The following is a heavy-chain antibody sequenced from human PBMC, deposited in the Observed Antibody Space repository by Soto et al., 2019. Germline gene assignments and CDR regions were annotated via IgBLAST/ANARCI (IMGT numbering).Heavy chain of an antibody. V-gene: IGHV3-23*01. CDR2: IGGGGTDT. D-gene: IGHD6-19*01. Sequence: EVQLLESGGDLVQPGGSLSLSCAASGFTFSSYAMSWVRQAPGKGLEWVSGIGGGGTDTYYANSVRGRFTISRDNSDNTLYLQRNSLRAEDTAVYYGPKRGAIALAGHDYFGMDVWGQGTTVAVSS. CDR1: GFTFSSYA. J-gene: IGHJ6*02. CDR3: PKRGAIALAGHDYFGMDV.